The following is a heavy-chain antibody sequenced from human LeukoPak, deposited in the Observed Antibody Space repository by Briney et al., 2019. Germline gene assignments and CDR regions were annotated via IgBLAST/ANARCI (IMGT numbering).Heavy chain of an antibody. CDR2: INTYNGNT. V-gene: IGHV1-18*01. J-gene: IGHJ3*02. D-gene: IGHD1-26*01. CDR1: GYIFTSYG. Sequence: ASVKVSCKASGYIFTSYGISWVRQAPGQGLEWMGWINTYNGNTKYAQKFQGRVTMTTDTSASTAYMEVRSLRSDDTAVYYCARDVGAKIVFDIWGQGTMVTVSS. CDR3: ARDVGAKIVFDI.